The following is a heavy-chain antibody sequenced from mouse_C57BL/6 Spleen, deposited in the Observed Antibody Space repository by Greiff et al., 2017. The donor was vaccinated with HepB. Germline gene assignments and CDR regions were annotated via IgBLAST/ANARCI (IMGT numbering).Heavy chain of an antibody. Sequence: ESGPGLVKPSQSLSLTCSVTGYSITSGYYWNWIRQFPGNKLEWMGYISYDGSNNYNPSLKNRISITRDTSKNQFFLKLNSVTTEDTATYYCAREDGYYVGGYAMDYWGQGTSVTVSS. D-gene: IGHD2-3*01. V-gene: IGHV3-6*01. J-gene: IGHJ4*01. CDR2: ISYDGSN. CDR3: AREDGYYVGGYAMDY. CDR1: GYSITSGYY.